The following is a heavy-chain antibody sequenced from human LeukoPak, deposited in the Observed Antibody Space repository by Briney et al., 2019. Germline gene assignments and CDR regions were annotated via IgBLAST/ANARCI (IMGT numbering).Heavy chain of an antibody. J-gene: IGHJ6*02. CDR3: AKDFSSGWYDYYYYGMDV. CDR2: IYSGGST. Sequence: GGSLRLSCAASGFTFSSYWMSWVRQAPGKGLEWVSVIYSGGSTYYADSVKGRFTISRDNSKNTLYLQMNSLRAEDTAVYYCAKDFSSGWYDYYYYGMDVWGQGTTVTVSS. V-gene: IGHV3-66*02. CDR1: GFTFSSYW. D-gene: IGHD6-19*01.